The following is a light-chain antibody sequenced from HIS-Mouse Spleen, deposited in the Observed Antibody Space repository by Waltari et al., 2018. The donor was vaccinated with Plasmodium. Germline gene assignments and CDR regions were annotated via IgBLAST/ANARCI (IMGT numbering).Light chain of an antibody. CDR3: YSTDSSGNHRV. V-gene: IGLV3-10*01. J-gene: IGLJ3*02. CDR1: ALPKKY. Sequence: SYELTQPPSVSVSPGQTARITCSGDALPKKYAYWYQQTSGQAPVPVIYEDSKRPSGIPERFSGSSSGTMATLTISGAQVEDEADYYYYSTDSSGNHRVFGGGTKLTVL. CDR2: EDS.